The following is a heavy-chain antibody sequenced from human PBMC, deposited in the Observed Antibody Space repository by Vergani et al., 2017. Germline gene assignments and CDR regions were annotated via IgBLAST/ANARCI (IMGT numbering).Heavy chain of an antibody. D-gene: IGHD3-10*01. CDR2: ISYDGSNK. Sequence: QAQLVESGGGVVQPGRSLRLSCAASGFTFSSYAMHWVRQAPGKGLEWVAVISYDGSNKYYADSVKGRFTISRDNSKNTLYLQMNSLRAEDTAVYYCASPMVREVIMPPHYWGQGTLVTVSS. CDR1: GFTFSSYA. V-gene: IGHV3-30-3*01. CDR3: ASPMVREVIMPPHY. J-gene: IGHJ4*02.